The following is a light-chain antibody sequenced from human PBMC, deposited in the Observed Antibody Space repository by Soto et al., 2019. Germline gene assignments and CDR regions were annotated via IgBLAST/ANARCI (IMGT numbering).Light chain of an antibody. CDR1: SSDVGAYNY. Sequence: SVLTQTASVSGSPVQSITISCTGTSSDVGAYNYVSWYQHHPGKVPRLMIFDVSNRPSGVSNRFSGSKSGHTASLTISGFQAEDVADYYCCSYSRSSPYDIGAGTKVTVL. V-gene: IGLV2-14*03. CDR2: DVS. J-gene: IGLJ1*01. CDR3: CSYSRSSPYD.